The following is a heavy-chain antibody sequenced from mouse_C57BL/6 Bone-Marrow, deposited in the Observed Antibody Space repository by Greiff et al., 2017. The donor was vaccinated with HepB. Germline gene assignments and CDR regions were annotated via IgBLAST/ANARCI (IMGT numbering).Heavy chain of an antibody. D-gene: IGHD1-1*02. CDR1: GYTFTSYG. Sequence: QVQLQQSGAELARPGASVKLSCKASGYTFTSYGISWVKQRTGQGLEWIGEIYPRSGNTYYNEKFKGKATLTADKSSSTAYMELRSLTSEDSAVYFWARGGGYGWFAYWGQGTLVTVSA. J-gene: IGHJ3*01. CDR2: IYPRSGNT. CDR3: ARGGGYGWFAY. V-gene: IGHV1-81*01.